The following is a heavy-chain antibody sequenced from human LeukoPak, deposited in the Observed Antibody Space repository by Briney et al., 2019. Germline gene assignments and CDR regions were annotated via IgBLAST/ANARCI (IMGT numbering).Heavy chain of an antibody. V-gene: IGHV1-2*02. D-gene: IGHD3-10*01. CDR1: GYTFTGYY. J-gene: IGHJ5*02. CDR3: ARGRFGEWDNWFDP. Sequence: EASVKVSCKASGYTFTGYYTHWVRQAPGQGLEWMAWINPNSGATNYAQKFQGRVTMTRDTSISTAYMELSRLTSDDTAVYFCARGRFGEWDNWFDPWGQGTLVTVSS. CDR2: INPNSGAT.